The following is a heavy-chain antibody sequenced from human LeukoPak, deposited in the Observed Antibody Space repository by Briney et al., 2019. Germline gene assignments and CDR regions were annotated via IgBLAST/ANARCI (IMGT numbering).Heavy chain of an antibody. CDR3: ARDQGTSTTAPKRKGRFDP. D-gene: IGHD1-1*01. CDR2: IWYDGSNK. Sequence: GGSLRLSCAASGFTFSNHGMHWVRQAPGKGLEWVALIWYDGSNKEYAESVKGRFTISRDNSKNTLYLQMNSLRDEDTTVYYCARDQGTSTTAPKRKGRFDPWGQGTLVTVSS. CDR1: GFTFSNHG. J-gene: IGHJ5*02. V-gene: IGHV3-33*01.